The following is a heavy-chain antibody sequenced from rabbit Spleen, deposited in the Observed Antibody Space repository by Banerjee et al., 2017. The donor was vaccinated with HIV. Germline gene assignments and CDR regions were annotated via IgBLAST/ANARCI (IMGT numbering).Heavy chain of an antibody. CDR3: ARDLGDDYGAYYFKL. V-gene: IGHV1S43*01. D-gene: IGHD2-1*01. CDR2: IFNGDGST. Sequence: QQQLEESGGGLVKPGGTLTLTCKASGIDFSSYYYMCWVRQAPGKGPEWIACIFNGDGSTYYASWVNGRFTISRSTSLNTVDLKMTSLTDADTATYFCARDLGDDYGAYYFKLWDPGTLVTVS. CDR1: GIDFSSYYY. J-gene: IGHJ4*01.